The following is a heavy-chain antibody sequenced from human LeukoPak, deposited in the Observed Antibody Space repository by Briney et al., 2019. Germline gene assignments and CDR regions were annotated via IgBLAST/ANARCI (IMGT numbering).Heavy chain of an antibody. CDR1: GFTFSSYA. V-gene: IGHV3-23*01. Sequence: GGSLRLSCAASGFTFSSYAMTWARQAPVKGLEWVSAISGDGTRTYYADSVKGRFTISRDNSKNTLYLEMSSLRVEDTAIYYCAKWPEGAMDHFDYWGQGTLVTVSS. J-gene: IGHJ4*02. CDR2: ISGDGTRT. CDR3: AKWPEGAMDHFDY. D-gene: IGHD3-16*01.